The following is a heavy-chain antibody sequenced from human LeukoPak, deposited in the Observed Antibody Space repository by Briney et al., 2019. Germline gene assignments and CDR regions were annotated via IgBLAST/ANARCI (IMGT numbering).Heavy chain of an antibody. CDR3: AHRKNYYDSSVFDN. Sequence: SGPTLVNPTQTLTLTCTFSGFSLNTRGAGVGWIRQPPGRALEWLALIYWDDDMRYSPSLKSRLTITKDTSKNQVVLTMTNMDAVDTAPYFCAHRKNYYDSSVFDNWGQGTLVTVSS. CDR2: IYWDDDM. D-gene: IGHD3-22*01. J-gene: IGHJ4*02. V-gene: IGHV2-5*02. CDR1: GFSLNTRGAG.